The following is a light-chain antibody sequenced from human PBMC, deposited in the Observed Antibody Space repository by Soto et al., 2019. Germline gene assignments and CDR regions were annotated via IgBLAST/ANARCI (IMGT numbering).Light chain of an antibody. CDR1: NNDVGAFNF. V-gene: IGLV2-11*01. Sequence: QSVLTQPRSVSGSPGQPITISCTGTNNDVGAFNFVSWYQHHPGKVPNLIIYDVNKRPSGVPDRFGGSKSGNTASLTISGLQADDEADYHCCSFAGSYTWVFGGGTQLTVL. J-gene: IGLJ3*02. CDR3: CSFAGSYTWV. CDR2: DVN.